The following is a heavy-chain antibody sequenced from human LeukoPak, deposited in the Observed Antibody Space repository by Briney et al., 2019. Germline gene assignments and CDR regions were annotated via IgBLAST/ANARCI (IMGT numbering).Heavy chain of an antibody. D-gene: IGHD2-2*02. CDR2: IYYSGST. CDR3: ARRPDCSSTSCYSFWFDS. CDR1: GGSISSGDYY. V-gene: IGHV4-30-4*08. Sequence: SQTLSLTCTVSGGSISSGDYYWSWIRQPPGKGLEWIGYIYYSGSTYYNPSLKSRVTISVDTSKNQFSLKLSSVTAADTAVYYCARRPDCSSTSCYSFWFDSWGQGTLVTVSS. J-gene: IGHJ5*01.